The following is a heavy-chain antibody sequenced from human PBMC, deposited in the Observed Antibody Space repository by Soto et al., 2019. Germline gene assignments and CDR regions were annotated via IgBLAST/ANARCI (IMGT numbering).Heavy chain of an antibody. J-gene: IGHJ4*02. CDR1: GFTFSSFA. Sequence: EMQLLESGGGLVQPGGSLRLSCAASGFTFSSFAMSCVRQAPGKGLDWVSAISGSGGSTYSADSVKARFTISRDNSKNTLDLQMSSLRAEDTAVYYCARGFSAGKVSPPDFWGQGSLVTVSS. CDR2: ISGSGGST. D-gene: IGHD6-13*01. V-gene: IGHV3-23*01. CDR3: ARGFSAGKVSPPDF.